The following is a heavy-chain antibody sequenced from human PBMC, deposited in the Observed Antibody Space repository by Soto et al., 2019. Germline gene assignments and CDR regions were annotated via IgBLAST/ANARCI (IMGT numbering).Heavy chain of an antibody. CDR2: MYSSGGT. CDR1: GFTVSNNY. D-gene: IGHD3-10*01. J-gene: IGHJ4*02. CDR3: ARVPGHL. Sequence: EVQLVEIGGGLIQPGGSLRLSCAASGFTVSNNYMSWVRQAPGKGLEWVSFMYSSGGTYYADSVKGRFTSSRDSSKNTLYLQMDSLRVEDTAVYYCARVPGHLWGQGTLVTVSS. V-gene: IGHV3-53*02.